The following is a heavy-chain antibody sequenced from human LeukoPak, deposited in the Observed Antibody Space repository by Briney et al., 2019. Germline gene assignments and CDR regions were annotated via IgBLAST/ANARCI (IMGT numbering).Heavy chain of an antibody. D-gene: IGHD1-26*01. Sequence: GGSLRLSCAGSGFSFSSHGIHWVRQAPGKGLEWTSVIGDDGSHKIYADSVKGRFTLSRDNSKNTLYLQMNSLRPEDTAVYYCARDRPESGSYPPPFDYWGQGSLVTVSS. V-gene: IGHV3-30*03. CDR1: GFSFSSHG. CDR3: ARDRPESGSYPPPFDY. CDR2: IGDDGSHK. J-gene: IGHJ4*02.